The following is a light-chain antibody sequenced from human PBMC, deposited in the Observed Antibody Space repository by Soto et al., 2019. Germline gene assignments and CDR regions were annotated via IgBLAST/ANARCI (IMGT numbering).Light chain of an antibody. CDR3: QQYNNWPLLT. Sequence: EIVMTQSPATLSVSPGEGATLSCRASQSVSSNFAWYQQKPGQPTRLLIYGASTRATGIPARFSGSGSGTEFTLTISRLQSEDFAVYYCQQYNNWPLLTFGGGTKVEIK. CDR1: QSVSSN. V-gene: IGKV3-15*01. J-gene: IGKJ4*01. CDR2: GAS.